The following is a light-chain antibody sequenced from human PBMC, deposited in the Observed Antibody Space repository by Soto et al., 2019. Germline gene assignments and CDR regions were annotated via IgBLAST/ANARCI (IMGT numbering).Light chain of an antibody. Sequence: QLVLTQPASVSGSPGQSITISCTGTSSDVGGYRFVSWYQQHPGKVPKLMIYEVSNRPSGVSNRFSGSKSGNTASLTISGLQAEDEAEYYCSSYTSSSTNVFGTGTKLTVL. V-gene: IGLV2-14*01. CDR1: SSDVGGYRF. CDR3: SSYTSSSTNV. CDR2: EVS. J-gene: IGLJ1*01.